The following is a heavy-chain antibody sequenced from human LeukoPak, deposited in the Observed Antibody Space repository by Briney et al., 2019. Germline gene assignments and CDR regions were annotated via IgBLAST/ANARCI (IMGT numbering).Heavy chain of an antibody. J-gene: IGHJ6*03. D-gene: IGHD3-3*01. V-gene: IGHV1-2*02. Sequence: GASVKVSCKASGYTFSDYYMHWVRQAPGQGLEWMGWINPNSGGTNYAQKFQGRVTMTRDTSISTAYMELSRLRSDDTAVYYCARVAFPFWSGYSYYYYYYMDVWGKGTTVTVSS. CDR2: INPNSGGT. CDR1: GYTFSDYY. CDR3: ARVAFPFWSGYSYYYYYYMDV.